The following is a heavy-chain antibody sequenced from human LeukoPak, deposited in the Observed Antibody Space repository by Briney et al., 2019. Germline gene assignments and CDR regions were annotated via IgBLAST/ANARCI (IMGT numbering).Heavy chain of an antibody. CDR3: ARRMPRSPTHNGGAFDI. J-gene: IGHJ3*02. Sequence: GGSLRLSCAASGFTFSSYEMNWVRQAPGKGLEWVSYISSSGSTIYYADSVKGRFTISRDNAKNSLYLQMNSLRAEDTAVYYCARRMPRSPTHNGGAFDIWGQGTMVTVSS. V-gene: IGHV3-48*03. CDR1: GFTFSSYE. D-gene: IGHD1-14*01. CDR2: ISSSGSTI.